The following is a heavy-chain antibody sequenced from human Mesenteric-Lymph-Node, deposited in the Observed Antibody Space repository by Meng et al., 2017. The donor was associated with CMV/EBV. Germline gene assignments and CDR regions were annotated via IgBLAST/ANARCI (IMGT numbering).Heavy chain of an antibody. J-gene: IGHJ4*02. D-gene: IGHD7-27*01. Sequence: GESLKISCVVSGFVVNSNYMSWVRQAPGKGLEWVSGTYRGGTTYYADSVKGRFSIFSDNSKNILYLQINSLRAEDTAVDYCVRLQTANGEYFDHWGQGIPVTVSS. CDR2: TYRGGTT. V-gene: IGHV3-53*01. CDR3: VRLQTANGEYFDH. CDR1: GFVVNSNY.